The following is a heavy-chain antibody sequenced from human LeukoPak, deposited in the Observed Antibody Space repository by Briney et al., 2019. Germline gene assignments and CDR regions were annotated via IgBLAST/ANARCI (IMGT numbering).Heavy chain of an antibody. Sequence: GGSLRLSCAASGFTFSSYAMSCVRQAPGKGLEWVSAISGSGGSTYYADSVKGRFTISRDNSKNTLYLQMNSLRAEDTAVYYCAKSPEMTTVTTYYFDYWGQGTLVTVSS. V-gene: IGHV3-23*01. D-gene: IGHD4-17*01. CDR2: ISGSGGST. J-gene: IGHJ4*02. CDR3: AKSPEMTTVTTYYFDY. CDR1: GFTFSSYA.